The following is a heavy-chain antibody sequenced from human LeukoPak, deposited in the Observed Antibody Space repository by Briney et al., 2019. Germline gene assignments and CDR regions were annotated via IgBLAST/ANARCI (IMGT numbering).Heavy chain of an antibody. J-gene: IGHJ4*02. CDR3: ARDERSDTSGWHLGY. V-gene: IGHV4-4*02. Sequence: PSETLSLTCAVSGGSISSSNWWSWVRQPPGKGLEWIGEIYHSGSTNYNPSLKSRVTISVDTSKNQFSLNLSSVTAADTAVYYCARDERSDTSGWHLGYWGQGTLVTVSS. D-gene: IGHD6-19*01. CDR2: IYHSGST. CDR1: GGSISSSNW.